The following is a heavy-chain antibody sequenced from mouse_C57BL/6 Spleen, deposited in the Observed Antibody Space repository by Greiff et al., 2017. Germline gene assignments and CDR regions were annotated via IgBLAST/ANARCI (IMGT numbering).Heavy chain of an antibody. CDR3: ARPYGNFYAMDY. D-gene: IGHD2-1*01. CDR1: GYTFTSYW. J-gene: IGHJ4*01. Sequence: QVQLQQPGAELVKPGASVKLSCKASGYTFTSYWMQWVKQRPGQGLEWIGEIDPSDSYTNSNQKFKGKATLPVDTSSSTAYMQLSSLTSEDSAVYDCARPYGNFYAMDYWGQGTSVTVSS. CDR2: IDPSDSYT. V-gene: IGHV1-50*01.